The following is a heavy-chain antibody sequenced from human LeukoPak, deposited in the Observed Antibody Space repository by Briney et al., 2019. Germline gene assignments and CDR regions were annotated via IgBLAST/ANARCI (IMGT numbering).Heavy chain of an antibody. CDR3: ARADYYYDSSGYYYVEYFQH. Sequence: SETLSLICTVSGGSISSGGYYWSWIRQHPGKGLEWIGYIYYSGSTYYNPSLKSRVTISVDMSKNQFSLKLSSVTAADTAVYYCARADYYYDSSGYYYVEYFQHWGQGTLVTVSS. V-gene: IGHV4-31*03. D-gene: IGHD3-22*01. CDR2: IYYSGST. CDR1: GGSISSGGYY. J-gene: IGHJ1*01.